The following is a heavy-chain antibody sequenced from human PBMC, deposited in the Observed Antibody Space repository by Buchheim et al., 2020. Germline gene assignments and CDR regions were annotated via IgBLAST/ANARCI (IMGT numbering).Heavy chain of an antibody. V-gene: IGHV3-30-3*01. CDR2: LSYDGTNK. J-gene: IGHJ4*02. D-gene: IGHD6-13*01. Sequence: QVQLVESGGDVVQPGRSLTLSCAASGFRFSGYAMHWVRQAPGKGLEWVAVLSYDGTNKYYAESVKGRFTVSRDNSKNTVSLEMNSLRAEDTAVYYCASESIAAAGTTWLWQIDYWGQGTL. CDR3: ASESIAAAGTTWLWQIDY. CDR1: GFRFSGYA.